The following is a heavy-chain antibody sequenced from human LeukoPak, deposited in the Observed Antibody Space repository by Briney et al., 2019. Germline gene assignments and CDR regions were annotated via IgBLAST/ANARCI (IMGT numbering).Heavy chain of an antibody. CDR1: GGTFSSYA. CDR3: ASGWSGVSGSYPK. CDR2: IIPIFGTA. V-gene: IGHV1-69*01. J-gene: IGHJ4*02. D-gene: IGHD1-26*01. Sequence: ASVKVSCKASGGTFSSYAISWVRQAPGQGLEWMGGIIPIFGTANYAQKFQGRVTITADESTSTAYMELSSLRSEDTAVYYRASGWSGVSGSYPKWGQGTLVTVSS.